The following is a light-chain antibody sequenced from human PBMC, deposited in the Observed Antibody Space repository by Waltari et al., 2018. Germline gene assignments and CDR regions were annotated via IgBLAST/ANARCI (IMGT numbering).Light chain of an antibody. J-gene: IGKJ4*01. V-gene: IGKV1-33*01. Sequence: DIHMTQSPSSLSASIGDRVTITCQASQDIRNHLHWYQQKPGRAPKLLIYDASNLQTGVPSRFSGSGSATHFTFTISSLQPEDIATYYCQKYDNLPLFGGGSKVEI. CDR3: QKYDNLPL. CDR1: QDIRNH. CDR2: DAS.